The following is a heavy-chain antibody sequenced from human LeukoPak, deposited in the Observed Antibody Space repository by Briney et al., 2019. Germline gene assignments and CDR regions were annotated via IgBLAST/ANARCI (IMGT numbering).Heavy chain of an antibody. V-gene: IGHV4-39*07. CDR3: ASHGVTTTRVDFDY. CDR2: IYYSGST. D-gene: IGHD4-17*01. J-gene: IGHJ4*02. Sequence: SETLSLTCAVSGGSISSGGYSWSWIRQPPGKGLEWIGSIYYSGSTYYNPSLKSRVTISVDTSKNQFSLKLSSVTAADTAVYYCASHGVTTTRVDFDYWGQGTLVTVSS. CDR1: GGSISSGGYS.